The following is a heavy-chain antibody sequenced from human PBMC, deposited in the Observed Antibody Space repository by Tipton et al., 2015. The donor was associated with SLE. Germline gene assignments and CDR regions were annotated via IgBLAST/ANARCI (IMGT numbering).Heavy chain of an antibody. CDR2: INHSGST. V-gene: IGHV4-34*01. CDR1: GGSFSGYY. Sequence: TLSLTCAVYGGSFSGYYWSWIRQPPGKGLEWIGEINHSGSTNYNPSLKSRVTISVDTSKNQFSLKLSSVTAADTAVYYCAGDLAARGGHYFDYWGQGTLVTVSS. J-gene: IGHJ4*02. D-gene: IGHD6-6*01. CDR3: AGDLAARGGHYFDY.